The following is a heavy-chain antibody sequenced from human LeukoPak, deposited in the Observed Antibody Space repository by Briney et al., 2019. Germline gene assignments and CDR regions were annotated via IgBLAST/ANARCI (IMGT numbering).Heavy chain of an antibody. D-gene: IGHD5-24*01. CDR3: ARDSQEMATSGY. CDR1: GFTFDDYG. CDR2: INWNGGST. V-gene: IGHV3-20*04. J-gene: IGHJ4*02. Sequence: PGGSLRLSCAASGFTFDDYGMSWVRQAPGKGLEWVSGINWNGGSTGYADSVKGRFTISRDNAKNSLYLQMNSLRAEDTAVYYCARDSQEMATSGYWGQGTLVTVSS.